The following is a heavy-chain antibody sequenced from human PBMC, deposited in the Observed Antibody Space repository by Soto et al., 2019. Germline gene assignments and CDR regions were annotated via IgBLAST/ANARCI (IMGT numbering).Heavy chain of an antibody. CDR1: GDSISSYY. CDR3: ALRSMAVVPEY. V-gene: IGHV4-59*01. Sequence: QVQLQESGPGLVKPSETLSLTCAVSGDSISSYYCMWIRQPPGKGLESIGHLYYGRSANYNPSLKSRVSLSVDTSTNQCSLTLSSMTAADTAVYYCALRSMAVVPEYWGQGTLVTVSS. J-gene: IGHJ4*02. CDR2: LYYGRSA. D-gene: IGHD3-22*01.